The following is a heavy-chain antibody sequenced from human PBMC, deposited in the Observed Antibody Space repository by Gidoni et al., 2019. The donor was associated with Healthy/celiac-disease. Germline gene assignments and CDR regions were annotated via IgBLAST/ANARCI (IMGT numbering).Heavy chain of an antibody. CDR2: IYYSGST. J-gene: IGHJ5*02. V-gene: IGHV4-30-4*01. CDR1: GGSISSGDYY. CDR3: ARSGSGSYYNL. Sequence: QAQLQESGPGLVKPSLTLSLTCTVSGGSISSGDYYWSWIRQPPGKGLEWIGYIYYSGSTYYNPSLKRRVTISVDTSKNQFSLKLSAVTAADTVVYYCARSGSGSYYNLWGQGTLVTVSS. D-gene: IGHD3-10*01.